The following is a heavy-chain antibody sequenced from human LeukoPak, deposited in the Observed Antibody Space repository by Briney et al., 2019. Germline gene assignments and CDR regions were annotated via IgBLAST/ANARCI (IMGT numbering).Heavy chain of an antibody. Sequence: PGGSLRLSCVASEFTFNNYWMSWVRQAPGKGLVWVSRINSDGSITNYADSVKGRFTVSRDNAKNTMYLQMNSLRAEDTAVYFCARAPWLDYWGQGTLVTVSS. J-gene: IGHJ4*02. D-gene: IGHD5-12*01. CDR3: ARAPWLDY. CDR1: EFTFNNYW. CDR2: INSDGSIT. V-gene: IGHV3-74*01.